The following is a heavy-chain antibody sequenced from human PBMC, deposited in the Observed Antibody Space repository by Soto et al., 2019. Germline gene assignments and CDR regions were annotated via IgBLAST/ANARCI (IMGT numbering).Heavy chain of an antibody. CDR2: INSDGSTT. D-gene: IGHD6-19*01. Sequence: GGSLRLSCAASGFTFRDHWMHWVRQAPGKGLVWVSRINSDGSTTTYADSVKGRFTISRDNAKSTLYLQLNSLRAEDTALYYRARGYSSGPDYWGQGTLVTVSS. V-gene: IGHV3-74*01. J-gene: IGHJ4*02. CDR3: ARGYSSGPDY. CDR1: GFTFRDHW.